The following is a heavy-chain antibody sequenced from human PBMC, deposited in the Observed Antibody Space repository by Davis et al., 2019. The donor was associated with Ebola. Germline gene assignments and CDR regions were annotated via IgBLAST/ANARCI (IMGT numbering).Heavy chain of an antibody. CDR2: INPNSGGT. Sequence: ASVKVSCKASGYTFTSYDINWVRQATGQGLEWMGWINPNSGGTNYAQKFQGRVTMTRDTSISTAYMELSRLRSDDTAVYYCARDQWLVNYYYYGMDVWGQGTTVTVS. D-gene: IGHD6-19*01. J-gene: IGHJ6*02. CDR1: GYTFTSYD. CDR3: ARDQWLVNYYYYGMDV. V-gene: IGHV1-2*02.